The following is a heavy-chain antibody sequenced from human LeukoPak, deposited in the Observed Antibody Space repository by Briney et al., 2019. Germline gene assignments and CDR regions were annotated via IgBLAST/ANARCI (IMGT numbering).Heavy chain of an antibody. J-gene: IGHJ6*03. V-gene: IGHV3-20*04. CDR2: INWNGGST. Sequence: GGSLRLSCAASGFTFDDYGMSWVRQAPGKGLEWVSGINWNGGSTGYADSVKGRFTISRDNAKNSLYLQMNSLRAEDTALYYCASASSAVSEYYYYMDVWGKGTTVTISS. CDR1: GFTFDDYG. CDR3: ASASSAVSEYYYYMDV. D-gene: IGHD3-22*01.